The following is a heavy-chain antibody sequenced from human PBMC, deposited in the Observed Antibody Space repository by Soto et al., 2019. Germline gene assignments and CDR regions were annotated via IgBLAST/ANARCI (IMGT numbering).Heavy chain of an antibody. V-gene: IGHV4-59*01. CDR3: ARDRRYSSSDYYCMDV. Sequence: TSETLSLTCTVSGGSISRYYWSWIRQPPGKGLEWIGYIYYSGSTNYNPSLKSRVTISVDTSKNQFSLKLSSVTAADTAVYYCARDRRYSSSDYYCMDVWGQGTTITVS. CDR1: GGSISRYY. J-gene: IGHJ6*02. CDR2: IYYSGST. D-gene: IGHD6-6*01.